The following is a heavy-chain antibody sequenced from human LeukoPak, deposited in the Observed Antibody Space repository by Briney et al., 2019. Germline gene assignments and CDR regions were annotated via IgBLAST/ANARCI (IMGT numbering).Heavy chain of an antibody. CDR2: INPRGGSA. CDR3: ARVFGAMVNGMDV. V-gene: IGHV1-46*01. J-gene: IGHJ6*02. CDR1: GYTFTSFF. Sequence: ASVKVSCKASGYTFTSFFMHWVRQAPGQGLEWMGIINPRGGSATSAQRFQGRLTVTRDTSTSTVYMELSSLTSEDTAVYYCARVFGAMVNGMDVWGQGTTVTVSS. D-gene: IGHD5-18*01.